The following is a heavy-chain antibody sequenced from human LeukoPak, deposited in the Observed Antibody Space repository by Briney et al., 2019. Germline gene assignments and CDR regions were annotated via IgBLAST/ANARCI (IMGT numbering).Heavy chain of an antibody. J-gene: IGHJ4*02. CDR2: INIDGSST. D-gene: IGHD6-19*01. Sequence: GGSLRLSCAASGFTFSSYWMHWVRHSPGKGLVWVSRINIDGSSTIYADSVKGRFTISRDNAKNTLYLQMNSLRAEDTAVYYCAHSGWYRVAYWGQGTLVTVSS. V-gene: IGHV3-74*01. CDR3: AHSGWYRVAY. CDR1: GFTFSSYW.